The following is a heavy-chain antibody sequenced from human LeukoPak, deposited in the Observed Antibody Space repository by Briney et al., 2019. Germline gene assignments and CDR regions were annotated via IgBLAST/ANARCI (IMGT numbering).Heavy chain of an antibody. D-gene: IGHD4-17*01. CDR3: ITDPGDYENF. Sequence: RGSLRLSPAASGFSFSNAWMSWVRQAPGKGLEWVCRIKSKSDGETRDYAAPVRGRFAISRDDSKNTLFLLMNTLKADDTSVYFCITDPGDYENFWGQGTLVTVSS. CDR1: GFSFSNAW. CDR2: IKSKSDGETR. V-gene: IGHV3-15*01. J-gene: IGHJ4*02.